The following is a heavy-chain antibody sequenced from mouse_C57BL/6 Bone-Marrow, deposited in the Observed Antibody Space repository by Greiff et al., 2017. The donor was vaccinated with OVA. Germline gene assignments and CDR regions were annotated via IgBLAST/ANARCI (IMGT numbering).Heavy chain of an antibody. V-gene: IGHV1-81*01. J-gene: IGHJ3*01. Sequence: QVQLKQSGAELARPGASVKLSCKASGYTFTSYGISWVKQRTGQGLEWIGEIYPRSGNTYYNEKFKGKATLTADKSSSTAYMELRSLTSEDSAVYFCASGSYYYGSSPWFAYWGQGTLVTVSA. CDR2: IYPRSGNT. CDR1: GYTFTSYG. D-gene: IGHD1-1*01. CDR3: ASGSYYYGSSPWFAY.